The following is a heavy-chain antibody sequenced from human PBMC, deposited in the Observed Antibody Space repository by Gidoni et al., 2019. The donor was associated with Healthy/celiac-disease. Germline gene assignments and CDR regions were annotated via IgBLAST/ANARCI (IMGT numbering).Heavy chain of an antibody. CDR2: ISAYNGNT. D-gene: IGHD3-22*01. J-gene: IGHJ3*02. CDR3: AREMAYYYDSSGYYFPIVDAFDI. V-gene: IGHV1-18*01. Sequence: GQSGDEVKKPGASVKVSCKASGYTFTSYGISWVRQAPGQGLEWMGWISAYNGNTNYAQKLQGRFTMTTDTSTSTAYMELRSLRSDDTAVYYCAREMAYYYDSSGYYFPIVDAFDIWGQGTMVTVSS. CDR1: GYTFTSYG.